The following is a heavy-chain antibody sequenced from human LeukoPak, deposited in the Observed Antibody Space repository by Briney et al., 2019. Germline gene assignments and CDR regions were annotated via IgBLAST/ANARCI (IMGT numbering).Heavy chain of an antibody. V-gene: IGHV3-49*04. CDR3: TSDAGYSYSMGAANDY. CDR1: GFTFRDYA. Sequence: PGGSLRLSCAASGFTFRDYALSWVRQAPGKGLEWLGFIRGKGYGGTTEYAASVKGRFTISRDDSQSIAYLQMNSLKTEDTAVYFCTSDAGYSYSMGAANDYWGQGTLVTVSS. D-gene: IGHD5-18*01. J-gene: IGHJ4*02. CDR2: IRGKGYGGTT.